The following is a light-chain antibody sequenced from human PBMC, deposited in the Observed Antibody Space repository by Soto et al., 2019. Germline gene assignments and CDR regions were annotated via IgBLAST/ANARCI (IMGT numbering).Light chain of an antibody. CDR2: SVS. CDR1: QAIGDH. CDR3: LQHYTYPPT. J-gene: IGKJ4*01. Sequence: DIQMTQSPSALSASVGDTVTVTCRASQAIGDHLAWFQQQPGKVPQRLIYSVSTLHTGAPSRFSGSGSETDFTLTITNLQPEAFARYFCLQHYTYPPTFGGGT. V-gene: IGKV1-17*03.